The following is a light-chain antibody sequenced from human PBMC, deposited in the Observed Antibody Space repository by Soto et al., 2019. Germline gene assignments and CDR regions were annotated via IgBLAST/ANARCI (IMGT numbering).Light chain of an antibody. Sequence: QSFLTQPPSASESPGQRVTISCSGSSSNVGSNAVNWYQQLPGTAPTLLIYSNNERLSGVPDRFSGSKSGTSASLAISGLQSEDGADYYCATWDDSLNGYVFGTGTKVTVL. CDR2: SNN. J-gene: IGLJ1*01. CDR3: ATWDDSLNGYV. CDR1: SSNVGSNA. V-gene: IGLV1-44*01.